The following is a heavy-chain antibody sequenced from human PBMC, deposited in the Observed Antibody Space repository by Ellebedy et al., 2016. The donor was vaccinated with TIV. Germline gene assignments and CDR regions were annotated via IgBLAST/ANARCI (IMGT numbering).Heavy chain of an antibody. Sequence: SETLSLTCAVSGGSISSSNWWSWVRQPAGKGLEWIGRIYTSGSTNYNPSLKSRVTMSVDTSKNQFSLKLSSVTAADTAVYYCAREGWELPHDAFDIWGQGTMVTVSS. CDR3: AREGWELPHDAFDI. CDR1: GGSISSSNW. V-gene: IGHV4-4*07. CDR2: IYTSGST. D-gene: IGHD1-26*01. J-gene: IGHJ3*02.